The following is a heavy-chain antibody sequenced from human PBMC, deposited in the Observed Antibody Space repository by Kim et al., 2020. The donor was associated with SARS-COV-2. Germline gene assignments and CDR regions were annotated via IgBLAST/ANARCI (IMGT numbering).Heavy chain of an antibody. CDR2: ISSDGSIT. V-gene: IGHV3-74*01. CDR3: ARGSFRDGFDA. J-gene: IGHJ6*02. Sequence: GGSLRLSCAVSRFTFNNYWINWVRHAPGKGLVWVSRISSDGSITNYADSVKGRFTMSRDNAENTLYLQMNSLRAEDTAVYYCARGSFRDGFDAWGQGTTVSVSS. CDR1: RFTFNNYW.